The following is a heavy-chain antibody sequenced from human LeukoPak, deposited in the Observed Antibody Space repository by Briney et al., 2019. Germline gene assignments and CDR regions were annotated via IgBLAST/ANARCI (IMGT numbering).Heavy chain of an antibody. Sequence: GGSLRLSCAASGFTFRDSYMSWFRQAPGKGLEWVSYISSSGSTIYYADSVKGRFTISRDNAKNSLYLQMNNLRAEDTAIYYCARDGSSGWYLDYWGQGTLVTVSS. CDR2: ISSSGSTI. D-gene: IGHD6-19*01. CDR1: GFTFRDSY. V-gene: IGHV3-11*01. CDR3: ARDGSSGWYLDY. J-gene: IGHJ4*02.